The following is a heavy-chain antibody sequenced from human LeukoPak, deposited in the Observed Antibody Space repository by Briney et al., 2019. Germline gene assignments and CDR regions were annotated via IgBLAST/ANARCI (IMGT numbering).Heavy chain of an antibody. V-gene: IGHV1-8*03. CDR3: AIAPNSGSYFFQFDP. J-gene: IGHJ5*02. Sequence: ASVKVSCKASGYTFTSYDINWVRQATGQGLEWMGWMNPNSGNTGYAQKFQGRVTITRNTSISTAYMELSSLRSEDTAVYYCAIAPNSGSYFFQFDPWGQGTLVTVSS. CDR1: GYTFTSYD. D-gene: IGHD3-10*01. CDR2: MNPNSGNT.